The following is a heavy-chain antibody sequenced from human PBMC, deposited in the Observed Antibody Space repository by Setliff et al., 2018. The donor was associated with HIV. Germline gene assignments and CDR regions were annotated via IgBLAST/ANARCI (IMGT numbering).Heavy chain of an antibody. CDR2: VFYSGDT. Sequence: PSETLSLTCTVSSGSISSYYWSWIRQPPGKGLEWIGYVFYSGDTNYNPSLKRRVTISVDTSKNQFFLKMRSVTAADTAVYYCARGWLQLGWFDPWGQGTLVTVSS. CDR3: ARGWLQLGWFDP. V-gene: IGHV4-59*01. D-gene: IGHD1-1*01. CDR1: SGSISSYY. J-gene: IGHJ5*02.